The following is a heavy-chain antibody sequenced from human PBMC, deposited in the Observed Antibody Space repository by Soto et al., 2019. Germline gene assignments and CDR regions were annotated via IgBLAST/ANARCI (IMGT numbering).Heavy chain of an antibody. J-gene: IGHJ6*02. CDR2: IDPSDSYT. D-gene: IGHD2-8*02. V-gene: IGHV5-10-1*01. CDR1: GYSFTSYW. Sequence: GESLKISCKGSGYSFTSYWISWVRQMPGKGLEWMGRIDPSDSYTNYSPSFQGHVTISADKSISTAYLQWSSLKASDTAMYYCARQLTGHYYYYVMDVWGQGTTVTVSS. CDR3: ARQLTGHYYYYVMDV.